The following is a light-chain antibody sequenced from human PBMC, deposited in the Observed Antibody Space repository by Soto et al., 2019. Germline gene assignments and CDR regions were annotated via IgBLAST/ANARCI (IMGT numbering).Light chain of an antibody. J-gene: IGKJ2*01. CDR3: QQDREWPPFT. CDR2: HTS. CDR1: ENLHCA. Sequence: ILMTQSPGTLSVSPGERATLSCRASENLHCALACFQRRPGQPPRLLIYHTSTRATGIPARFSGSGSGTEVTLTISSLQPEDFAVYLCQQDREWPPFTFGQGTRLEIK. V-gene: IGKV3-15*01.